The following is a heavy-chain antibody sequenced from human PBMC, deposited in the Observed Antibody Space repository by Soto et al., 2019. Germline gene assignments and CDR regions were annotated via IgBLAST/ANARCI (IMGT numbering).Heavy chain of an antibody. Sequence: XSVKFSCKASVYTFTSYAMHWVRQAPGQRLEWMGWINAGNGNTKYSQKFQGRVTITRDTSASTAYMELSSLRSEDTAVYYCARDRTNPINWFDPWGQGPLVTVSS. J-gene: IGHJ5*02. CDR3: ARDRTNPINWFDP. CDR1: VYTFTSYA. D-gene: IGHD2-8*01. CDR2: INAGNGNT. V-gene: IGHV1-3*01.